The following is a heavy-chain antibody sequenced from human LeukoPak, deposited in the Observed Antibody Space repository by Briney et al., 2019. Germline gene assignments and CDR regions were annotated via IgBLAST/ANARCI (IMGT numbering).Heavy chain of an antibody. J-gene: IGHJ4*02. D-gene: IGHD6-19*01. CDR1: GGSINGGSYY. V-gene: IGHV4-61*02. Sequence: SETLSLTCSVSGGSINGGSYYWSWIRQPAGKGLEWIGRIYSSGSTNYNPSLKSRVTISVDTSKNQFSLKLSSVTAADTAVYYCARDPSSSGWYFDYWGQGTLVTVSS. CDR2: IYSSGST. CDR3: ARDPSSSGWYFDY.